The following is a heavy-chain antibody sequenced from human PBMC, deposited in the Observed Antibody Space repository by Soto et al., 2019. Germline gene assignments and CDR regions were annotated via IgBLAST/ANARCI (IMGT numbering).Heavy chain of an antibody. V-gene: IGHV3-33*01. J-gene: IGHJ4*02. D-gene: IGHD2-15*01. Sequence: QVQLVESGGGVVQPEGSLRLSCAASGFTFGRQAMHWVRQAPGRGLEWVAVIWYHGIDKYYADSVKGRFTISRDNSKNTVYLQMNSLRGEDTAVYYCATGFLGLCTGGNCPLDYWGQGTLVTVSS. CDR3: ATGFLGLCTGGNCPLDY. CDR2: IWYHGIDK. CDR1: GFTFGRQA.